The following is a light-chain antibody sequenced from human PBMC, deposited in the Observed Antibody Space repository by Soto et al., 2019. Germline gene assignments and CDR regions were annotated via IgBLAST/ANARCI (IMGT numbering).Light chain of an antibody. CDR1: RSVTFTY. V-gene: IGKV3-20*01. CDR2: AAT. Sequence: EIVLTQSPGTLSLSPGERATLSCRASRSVTFTYLAWYQQKPGQAPRLLIYAATSRATGIPDRFRGSGSGTDFTLTISRLEPEDFAVYYCQQYGSSPTFGQGTKVEIK. CDR3: QQYGSSPT. J-gene: IGKJ1*01.